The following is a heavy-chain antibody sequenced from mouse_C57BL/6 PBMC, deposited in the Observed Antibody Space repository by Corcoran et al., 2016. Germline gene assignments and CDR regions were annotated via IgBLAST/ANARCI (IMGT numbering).Heavy chain of an antibody. D-gene: IGHD1-1*01. Sequence: EGQLQQYGDELGKRGTSVKIPWKTSGYTFTDYNMDWEKQSHGKSREWIGDINPNNGGTIYNQKFKGKATLTVDKSSSTAYLELRSLTSEDTAVYYCARDYYGSSYWYFDVCCTGTTVTVSS. CDR1: GYTFTDYN. V-gene: IGHV1-18*01. J-gene: IGHJ1*03. CDR3: ARDYYGSSYWYFDV. CDR2: INPNNGGT.